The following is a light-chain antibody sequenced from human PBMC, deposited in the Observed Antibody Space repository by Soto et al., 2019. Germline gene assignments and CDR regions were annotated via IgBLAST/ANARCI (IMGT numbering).Light chain of an antibody. CDR3: RSYMGTSQYV. CDR2: EVI. J-gene: IGLJ1*01. CDR1: SSDVGKYDR. Sequence: QSVLTQPPSVSGSPGQSVTISCTGTSSDVGKYDRVSWYQQPPGTAPKLIIYEVINRPSGVPARFSGSKSGNTASLTISGLQVEDEADYYCRSYMGTSQYVFGAGTKVTVL. V-gene: IGLV2-18*02.